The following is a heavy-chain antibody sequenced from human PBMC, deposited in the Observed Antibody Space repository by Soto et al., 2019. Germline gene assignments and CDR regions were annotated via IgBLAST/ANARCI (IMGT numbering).Heavy chain of an antibody. CDR1: GDSISKTTSY. CDR3: ARRVGSCSGTSCNGWFDP. V-gene: IGHV4-39*01. D-gene: IGHD2-2*01. CDR2: IYHSGST. Sequence: SETLSLPCSVSGDSISKTTSYWGWIRQPPGKGLEWIGTIYHSGSTYYNPSLMSRVTLSIDKSKNQFSLKLNSVTAADTAVYYCARRVGSCSGTSCNGWFDPWGQGTLVTVSS. J-gene: IGHJ5*02.